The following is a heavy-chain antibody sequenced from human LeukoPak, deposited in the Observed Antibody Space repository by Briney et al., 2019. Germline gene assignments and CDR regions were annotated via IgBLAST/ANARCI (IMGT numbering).Heavy chain of an antibody. CDR2: INWHGTST. V-gene: IGHV3-20*04. J-gene: IGHJ3*02. CDR1: GFTFDDYG. D-gene: IGHD3-22*01. CDR3: VCEGYGSGGYYLGAFDI. Sequence: GGSLRLSCAASGFTFDDYGMSWVRHVPGKGLEWGSGINWHGTSTGYADSVKGRFTISRDNAKNFLYLQMNSLRAEDTAFYYCVCEGYGSGGYYLGAFDIWGQGTMVSVSS.